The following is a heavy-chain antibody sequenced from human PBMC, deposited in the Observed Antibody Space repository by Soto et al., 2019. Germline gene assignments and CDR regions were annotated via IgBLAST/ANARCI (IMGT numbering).Heavy chain of an antibody. V-gene: IGHV3-23*01. CDR3: AKDPDRGLEGMGPFVY. CDR2: ICGSGGST. J-gene: IGHJ4*02. D-gene: IGHD3-3*01. CDR1: GFTFSSYA. Sequence: GGSLRLSCAASGFTFSSYAMSWVRQAPGKGLEWVSAICGSGGSTYYADSVKGRFTISRDNSKNTLYLQMNSLRAEDTAVYYCAKDPDRGLEGMGPFVYLGQGTLVTVSS.